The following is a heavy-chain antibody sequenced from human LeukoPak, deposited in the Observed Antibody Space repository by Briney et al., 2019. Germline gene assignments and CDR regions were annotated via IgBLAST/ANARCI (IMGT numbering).Heavy chain of an antibody. CDR2: INPNSGGT. CDR3: ARWSNALTSPFYFDY. CDR1: GYTFTGYY. D-gene: IGHD4/OR15-4a*01. Sequence: GPSVKVSCTASGYTFTGYYINWVRRAPGQGLEWMGWINPNSGGTASAQKFQGRVTMTRDTSIRTAYMALSRLRSDDTAVYDCARWSNALTSPFYFDYWGQGTLVTVSS. J-gene: IGHJ4*02. V-gene: IGHV1-2*02.